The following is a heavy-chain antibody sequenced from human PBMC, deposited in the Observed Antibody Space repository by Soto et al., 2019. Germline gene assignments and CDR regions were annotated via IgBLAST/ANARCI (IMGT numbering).Heavy chain of an antibody. J-gene: IGHJ3*02. CDR3: ASRAPVVTAILRHDAFDI. CDR2: ISYDGSNK. CDR1: GFTFSSYG. Sequence: PGGSLRLSCAASGFTFSSYGMHWVRQAPGKGLEWVAVISYDGSNKYYADSVKGRFTISRDNSKNTLYLQMNSLRAEDTAVYYCASRAPVVTAILRHDAFDIWGQGTMVTVSS. D-gene: IGHD2-21*02. V-gene: IGHV3-30*03.